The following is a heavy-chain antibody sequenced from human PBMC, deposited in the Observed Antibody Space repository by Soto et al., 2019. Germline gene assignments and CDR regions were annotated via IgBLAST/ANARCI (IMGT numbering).Heavy chain of an antibody. V-gene: IGHV3-30-3*01. Sequence: QVQLVESGGGVVQPGRSLRLSCAASGFTFSSYAMHWVRQSPGKGLEWVAVISYDGSNKYYADSVKGRFTISRDNSKNTLYLKMNSLRAEDTAVYYCARDGLVVLLWFGELSYWGQGTLVTVSS. J-gene: IGHJ4*02. CDR3: ARDGLVVLLWFGELSY. CDR1: GFTFSSYA. CDR2: ISYDGSNK. D-gene: IGHD3-10*01.